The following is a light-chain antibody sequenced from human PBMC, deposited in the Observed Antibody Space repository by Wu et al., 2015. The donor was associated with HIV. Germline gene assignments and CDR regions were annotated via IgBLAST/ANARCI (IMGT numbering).Light chain of an antibody. CDR3: HQYGTLPKA. CDR1: QSVINGY. CDR2: AAS. Sequence: EIVLTQSPGTVSLSAGERATLSCRASQSVINGYVAWYQVKPGQPPRLLIYAASSRATGITDRFSGSGSETDFTLTISRLAPEDVAVYYCHQYGTLPKAFGQGTKVEMK. J-gene: IGKJ1*01. V-gene: IGKV3-20*01.